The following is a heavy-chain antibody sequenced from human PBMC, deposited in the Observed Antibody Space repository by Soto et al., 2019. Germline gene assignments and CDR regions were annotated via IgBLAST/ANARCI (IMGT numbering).Heavy chain of an antibody. Sequence: GGSLRLSCAASGFTFSTYAMSWVRQAPGKGLEWVSGISSSGGSTYYADSVKGRFTISRDNSKNTLHLQMNSLRAEDTAVYYCAKAHGSSRYYFDYWGQGALVTVSS. CDR2: ISSSGGST. J-gene: IGHJ4*02. D-gene: IGHD6-13*01. V-gene: IGHV3-23*01. CDR1: GFTFSTYA. CDR3: AKAHGSSRYYFDY.